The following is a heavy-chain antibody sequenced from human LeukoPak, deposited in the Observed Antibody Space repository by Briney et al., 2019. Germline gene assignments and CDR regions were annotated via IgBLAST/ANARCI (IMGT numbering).Heavy chain of an antibody. CDR1: GFTFSNYA. V-gene: IGHV3-23*01. CDR3: AKGEQQLTRGSGSIWKNYRYTFLSRIDY. Sequence: PGGSLRLSCAASGFTFSNYAMSWVRQAPGRGLEWVSVISGSGDITYYADSVKGRFTISRDNSKNTLYLQMNSLRAEDTAVYYCAKGEQQLTRGSGSIWKNYRYTFLSRIDYWGQGTLVTVSS. CDR2: ISGSGDIT. J-gene: IGHJ4*02. D-gene: IGHD6-13*01.